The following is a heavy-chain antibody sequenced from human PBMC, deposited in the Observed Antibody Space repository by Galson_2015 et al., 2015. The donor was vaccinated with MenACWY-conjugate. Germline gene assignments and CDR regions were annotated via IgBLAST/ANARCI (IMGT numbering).Heavy chain of an antibody. J-gene: IGHJ4*01. CDR2: MNQDGSQK. CDR3: ARGHYFDY. CDR1: GFTFSGYW. V-gene: IGHV3-7*03. Sequence: SLRLSCAASGFTFSGYWMTWGRQAPGKGLEWAANMNQDGSQKYYVDSMKGRLTISRDNAKNLVYLQMNSLRVEDTAVYYCARGHYFDYWGHGTLVTVSS.